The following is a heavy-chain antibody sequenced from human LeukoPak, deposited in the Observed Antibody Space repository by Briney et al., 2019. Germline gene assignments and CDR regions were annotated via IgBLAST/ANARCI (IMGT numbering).Heavy chain of an antibody. CDR2: FDPEDGET. D-gene: IGHD3-22*01. CDR1: GYTLTELS. J-gene: IGHJ4*02. Sequence: ASVKVSCKVSGYTLTELSMHWARQAPGKGLEWMGGFDPEDGETIYAQKFQGRVTMTEDTSTDTAYMELSSLRSEDTAVYYCATGVPYYYDSSGYFAYWGQGTLVTVSS. V-gene: IGHV1-24*01. CDR3: ATGVPYYYDSSGYFAY.